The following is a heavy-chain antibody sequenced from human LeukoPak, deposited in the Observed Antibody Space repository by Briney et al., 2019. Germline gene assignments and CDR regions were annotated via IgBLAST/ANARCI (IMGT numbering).Heavy chain of an antibody. J-gene: IGHJ4*02. CDR2: IDLDDGEI. D-gene: IGHD3-22*01. Sequence: ASVKVSCKVSGYTLTELSMHWVRQAPGKGLDWMGGIDLDDGEIIYAQKFQDRVTMTEDTSTDTAYMELSSLRSDDTAVYYCATEKDDSSGYYYFDYWGQGTLVTVSA. V-gene: IGHV1-24*01. CDR1: GYTLTELS. CDR3: ATEKDDSSGYYYFDY.